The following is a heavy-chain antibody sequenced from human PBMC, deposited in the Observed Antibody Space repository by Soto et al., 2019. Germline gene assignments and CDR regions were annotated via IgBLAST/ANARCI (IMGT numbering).Heavy chain of an antibody. J-gene: IGHJ6*02. CDR3: ARRGSSGYYYYGMDG. CDR2: IDPSDSYT. CDR1: GYSFTSYW. V-gene: IGHV5-10-1*01. D-gene: IGHD3-22*01. Sequence: GESLKISCKGSGYSFTSYWISWVRQMPGKGLEWMGRIDPSDSYTNYSPSFQGHVTISADKSISTAYLQWSSLKASDTAMYYCARRGSSGYYYYGMDGWGQGTTVTVSS.